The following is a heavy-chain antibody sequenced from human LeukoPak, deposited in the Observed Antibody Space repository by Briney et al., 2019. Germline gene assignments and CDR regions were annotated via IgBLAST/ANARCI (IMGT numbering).Heavy chain of an antibody. D-gene: IGHD6-25*01. J-gene: IGHJ6*02. V-gene: IGHV1-69*13. CDR3: AREGSDIVYGMDV. Sequence: GASVKVSCKASGGTFSSYAISWVRQAPGQGLEWMGGIIPIFGTANYAQKFQGRVTITADESTSTAYMELSSLRSEDTVVYYCAREGSDIVYGMDVWGQGTTVTVSS. CDR2: IIPIFGTA. CDR1: GGTFSSYA.